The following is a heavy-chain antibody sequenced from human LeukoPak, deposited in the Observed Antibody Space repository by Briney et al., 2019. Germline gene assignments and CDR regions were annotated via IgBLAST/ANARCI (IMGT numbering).Heavy chain of an antibody. J-gene: IGHJ5*02. CDR3: ARAGQQLVRWWFDP. V-gene: IGHV4-59*01. CDR1: GGSISSYY. D-gene: IGHD6-13*01. CDR2: IYYSGST. Sequence: PSETLSLTCTVSGGSISSYYWSWIRQPPGKGLEWIGYIYYSGSTNYNPSPKSRVTISVDTSKNQFSLKLSSVTAADTAVYYCARAGQQLVRWWFDPWGQGTLVTVSS.